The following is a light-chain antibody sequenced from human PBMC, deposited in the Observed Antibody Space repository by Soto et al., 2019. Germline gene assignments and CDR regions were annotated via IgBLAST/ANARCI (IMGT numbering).Light chain of an antibody. V-gene: IGLV1-44*01. CDR3: AAWDDSLNGFWV. CDR1: SSNIGSNI. Sequence: QSVLTQPPSASGTPGQRVSMYCSGSSSNIGSNIVNWYQHLPGTAPKLLIYRDNQRPSGVPDRFSGSKSGTSASLAISGLQYEDEADYYCAAWDDSLNGFWVFGGGTKVTVL. J-gene: IGLJ3*02. CDR2: RDN.